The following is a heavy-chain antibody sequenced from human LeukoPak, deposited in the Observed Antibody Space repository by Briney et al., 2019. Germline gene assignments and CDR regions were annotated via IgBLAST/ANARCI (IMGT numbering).Heavy chain of an antibody. CDR2: ITTSGGDT. D-gene: IGHD1-1*01. V-gene: IGHV3-23*01. CDR3: ATTYSY. Sequence: GGSLRLSCAASGFTFSSYAMSWVRQAPGKGLEWISTITTSGGDTYCADSVKGRFTISRDNSKNTLYLQMNSLRAEDTAVYYCATTYSYWGQGTLVTVSS. CDR1: GFTFSSYA. J-gene: IGHJ4*02.